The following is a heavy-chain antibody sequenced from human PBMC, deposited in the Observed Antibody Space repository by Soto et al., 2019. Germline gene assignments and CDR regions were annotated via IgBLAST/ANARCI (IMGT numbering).Heavy chain of an antibody. D-gene: IGHD2-21*02. Sequence: LRLSCAASGFTFSGHWMVWVRQPPGKGLEWVANIKQQGGEASYVDSVLGRFTISRDNAQNSLYLQMNSLRVEDTAVYYCARGGDSYIDYWGQGALVTVSS. V-gene: IGHV3-7*03. CDR3: ARGGDSYIDY. CDR1: GFTFSGHW. CDR2: IKQQGGEA. J-gene: IGHJ4*02.